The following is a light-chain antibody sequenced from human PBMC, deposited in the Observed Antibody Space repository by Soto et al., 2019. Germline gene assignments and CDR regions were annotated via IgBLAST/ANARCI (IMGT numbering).Light chain of an antibody. CDR1: SSDVGGYNY. CDR3: SSYAGIYTVV. V-gene: IGLV2-11*01. J-gene: IGLJ3*02. Sequence: QSALTQPRSVSGSPGQSVTISCTGTSSDVGGYNYVSWYQQHPGKAPKLMIYDVTKRPSGVPDRFSASKSGNTASLIISGLQAEDEADYYCSSYAGIYTVVFGGGTKVTVL. CDR2: DVT.